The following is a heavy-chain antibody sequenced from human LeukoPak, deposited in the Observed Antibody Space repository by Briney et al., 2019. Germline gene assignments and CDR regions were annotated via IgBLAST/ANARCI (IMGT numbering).Heavy chain of an antibody. J-gene: IGHJ4*02. CDR3: ARAHYDFWSGYYKPIDY. V-gene: IGHV4-34*01. CDR1: GGSIGSYY. CDR2: INHSGST. Sequence: SETLSLTCIVSGGSIGSYYWSWIRQPPGKGLEWIGEINHSGSTNYNPSLKSRVTISVDTSKNQFSLKLSSVTAADTAVYYCARAHYDFWSGYYKPIDYWGQGTLVTVSS. D-gene: IGHD3-3*01.